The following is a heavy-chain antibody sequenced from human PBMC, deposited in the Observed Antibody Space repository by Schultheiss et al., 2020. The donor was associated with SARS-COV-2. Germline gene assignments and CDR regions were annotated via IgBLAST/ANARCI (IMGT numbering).Heavy chain of an antibody. J-gene: IGHJ4*02. V-gene: IGHV3-9*01. CDR1: GFTFDDYA. Sequence: SLKISCAASGFTFDDYAMHWVRQAPGKGLEWVSGISWNSGRIGYAGCVKGRFTISRDNAKNSLYLQMNSLRAEDTALYYCAKGSPRFYYGSGSYRDYWGQGTLVTVSS. CDR2: ISWNSGRI. CDR3: AKGSPRFYYGSGSYRDY. D-gene: IGHD3-10*01.